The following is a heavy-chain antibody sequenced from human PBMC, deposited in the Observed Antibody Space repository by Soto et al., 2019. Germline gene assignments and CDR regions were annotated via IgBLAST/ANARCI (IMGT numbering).Heavy chain of an antibody. D-gene: IGHD6-13*01. J-gene: IGHJ5*02. V-gene: IGHV4-30-4*01. CDR2: IYYSGST. CDR1: GGSISSGDCY. CDR3: ASTISSSFDP. Sequence: SETLSLTCTVSGGSISSGDCYWSWIRQPPGKGLEWIGYIYYSGSTYYNPSLKSRATISVDTSKNQFSLKLSSVTAAETAVYYCASTISSSFDPWGQGTLVTVYS.